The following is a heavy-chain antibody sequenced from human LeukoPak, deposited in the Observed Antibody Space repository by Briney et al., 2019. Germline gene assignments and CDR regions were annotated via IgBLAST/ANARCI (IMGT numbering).Heavy chain of an antibody. V-gene: IGHV4-34*01. CDR3: ARTQTLYCSGGSCYSPYFDY. CDR1: GGSFSGYY. CDR2: INHGGST. D-gene: IGHD2-15*01. J-gene: IGHJ4*02. Sequence: SETLSFTCAVYGGSFSGYYWSWIRQPPGQGLEWIGEINHGGSTNYNPSLKSRVTISVDTSKNQFSLKLSSVTAADTAVYYCARTQTLYCSGGSCYSPYFDYWGQGTLVTVSS.